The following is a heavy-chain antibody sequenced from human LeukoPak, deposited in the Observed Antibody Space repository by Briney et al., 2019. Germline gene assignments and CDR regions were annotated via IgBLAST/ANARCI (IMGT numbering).Heavy chain of an antibody. CDR3: ARVSGPGMNEYYHL. J-gene: IGHJ1*01. CDR2: VNDDGSFR. D-gene: IGHD3-10*01. CDR1: GITFSGAW. Sequence: GGSLRLSCAASGITFSGAWMHWVRQAPGKGLVWVSRVNDDGSFRRYANSVKGRFTISRDNAKNTLFLQMDSLRAEDTAVYYCARVSGPGMNEYYHLWGQGTLVTVSS. V-gene: IGHV3-74*01.